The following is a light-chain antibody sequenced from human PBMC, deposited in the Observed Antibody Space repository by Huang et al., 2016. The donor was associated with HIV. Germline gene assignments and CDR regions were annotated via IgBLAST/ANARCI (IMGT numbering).Light chain of an antibody. Sequence: DIQMTQSPSSLSASVGDRVTITCRASQPINNYLNWYQQKPGKAPKLLIYTTSSLQSGVPSRFSGRRSGTDFTLTISSLQSEDFATYYCQQSYTIPLTFGGGTTVEI. CDR3: QQSYTIPLT. V-gene: IGKV1-39*01. J-gene: IGKJ4*01. CDR1: QPINNY. CDR2: TTS.